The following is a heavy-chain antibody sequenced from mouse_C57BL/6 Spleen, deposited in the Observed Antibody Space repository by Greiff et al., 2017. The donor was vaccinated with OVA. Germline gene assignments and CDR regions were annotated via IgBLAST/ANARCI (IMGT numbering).Heavy chain of an antibody. CDR1: GYTFTSYW. D-gene: IGHD1-1*01. V-gene: IGHV1-52*01. Sequence: VQLQQPGAELVRPGSSVKLSCKASGYTFTSYWMHWVKQRPIQGLEWIGNIDPSDSETHYNQKFKDKATLTVDKSSSTAYMQLSSLTSEDSGGYYCAREGFITTGVAGFDYWGQGTTLTVSS. CDR3: AREGFITTGVAGFDY. CDR2: IDPSDSET. J-gene: IGHJ2*01.